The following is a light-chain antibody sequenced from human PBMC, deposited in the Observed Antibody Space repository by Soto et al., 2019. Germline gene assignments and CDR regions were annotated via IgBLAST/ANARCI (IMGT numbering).Light chain of an antibody. CDR2: RAS. CDR1: QSISNW. J-gene: IGKJ2*01. Sequence: DIKMTQSPSTLPASVGDRATITCRASQSISNWLAWYHQKPATAPKLLIYRASTLESGVPSRFSCSGSGTEFTLTIGSVQPDEFATYYCRHYNIYSFGQGTKGDI. CDR3: RHYNIYS. V-gene: IGKV1-5*01.